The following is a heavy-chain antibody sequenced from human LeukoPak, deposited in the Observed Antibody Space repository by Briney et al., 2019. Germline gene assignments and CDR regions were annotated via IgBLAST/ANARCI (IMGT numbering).Heavy chain of an antibody. CDR2: ISTSSSHI. Sequence: GGSLRLSCAASGFTFRSYSMNWVRQAPGMGLEWVSSISTSSSHIYYADSVEGRFTISGDNAKSSLYLQMNSLRAEDTAVYYCVRSYYGMDVWGQGTTVSVSS. CDR1: GFTFRSYS. V-gene: IGHV3-21*01. CDR3: VRSYYGMDV. J-gene: IGHJ6*02.